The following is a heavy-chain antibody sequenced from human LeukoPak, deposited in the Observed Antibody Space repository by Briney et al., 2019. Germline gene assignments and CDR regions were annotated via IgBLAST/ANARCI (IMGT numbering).Heavy chain of an antibody. CDR2: IRYDGSNK. D-gene: IGHD6-6*01. Sequence: PGGSLRLSCAASGFTFSSYGMHWVRQAPGKGLEWVAFIRYDGSNKYYADSVKGRFTISRDNSKNTLYLQMNSLRAEDTAVYYCAKVMYSSSSAYYFDYWGQGTLVTVSS. J-gene: IGHJ4*02. V-gene: IGHV3-30*02. CDR1: GFTFSSYG. CDR3: AKVMYSSSSAYYFDY.